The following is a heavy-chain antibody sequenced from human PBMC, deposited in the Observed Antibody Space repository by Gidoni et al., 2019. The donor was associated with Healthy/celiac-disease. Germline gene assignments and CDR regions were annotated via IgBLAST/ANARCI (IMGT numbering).Heavy chain of an antibody. J-gene: IGHJ4*02. CDR1: GGTFSSYA. CDR2: IIPIFGTA. Sequence: GSAVKISCKASGGTFSSYAVSWVRQAPGQGLEWMGGIIPIFGTANYAQRFQGRVTLTADESTSTAYMELTSLRSEDTAVYYCARATAIGYFDYWGQGTLVTVSS. V-gene: IGHV1-69*01. CDR3: ARATAIGYFDY. D-gene: IGHD5-18*01.